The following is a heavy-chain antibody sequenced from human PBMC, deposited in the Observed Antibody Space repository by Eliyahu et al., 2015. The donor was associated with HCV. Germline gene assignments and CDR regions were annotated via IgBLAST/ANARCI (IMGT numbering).Heavy chain of an antibody. CDR3: ARGDYGGNPA. CDR1: GGSFXGYY. D-gene: IGHD4-23*01. CDR2: INHSGST. J-gene: IGHJ5*02. Sequence: QVQLQQWGAGLLKPSETLSLTCAVYGGSFXGYYWSWIRQPPGKGLEWIGEINHSGSTNYNPSLKSRVTISVDTSKNQFSLKLSSVTAADTAVYYCARGDYGGNPAWGQGTLVTVSS. V-gene: IGHV4-34*01.